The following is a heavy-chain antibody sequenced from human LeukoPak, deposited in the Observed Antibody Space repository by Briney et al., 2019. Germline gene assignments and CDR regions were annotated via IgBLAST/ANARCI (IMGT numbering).Heavy chain of an antibody. CDR3: AKYTGDFWSGYFVYYYYMDV. D-gene: IGHD3-3*01. V-gene: IGHV3-23*01. Sequence: GGSLRLSCAASGFTFNNYAMSWVRQAPGKVLEWVSAISGSGGSTYYADSVKGRFTVSRDNSKNTLYLQMNSLRAEDTAVYYCAKYTGDFWSGYFVYYYYMDVWGKGTTVTVSS. CDR2: ISGSGGST. J-gene: IGHJ6*03. CDR1: GFTFNNYA.